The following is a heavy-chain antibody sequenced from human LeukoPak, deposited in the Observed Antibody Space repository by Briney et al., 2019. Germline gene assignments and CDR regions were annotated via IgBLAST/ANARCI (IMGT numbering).Heavy chain of an antibody. CDR1: GFTFSDYY. CDR3: ARGSQWEPHGLDP. V-gene: IGHV3-11*01. J-gene: IGHJ5*02. Sequence: NPGGSLRLSCAASGFTFSDYYMSWIRQAPGKGLEWISYISGSGSTLYYPDSMKGRFTISRDNAKNSVYLQMNSLRAEDTAVYYCARGSQWEPHGLDPWGQGTLVTVSS. D-gene: IGHD1-26*01. CDR2: ISGSGSTL.